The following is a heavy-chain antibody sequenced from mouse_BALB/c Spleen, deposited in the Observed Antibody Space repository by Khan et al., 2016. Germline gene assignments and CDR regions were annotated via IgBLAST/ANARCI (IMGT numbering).Heavy chain of an antibody. Sequence: QGRLQQPGAELGRPGTSVNLSCKASGYSFTSYWTNRVTQRLGQGHEWIGMTYASDSETRLTQKFKVKATLTVDNSSSAAYMQLSCPTSEDSAVYYCARSHCGNHYFDYWGQGTTLTVSS. CDR1: GYSFTSYW. CDR2: TYASDSET. D-gene: IGHD2-1*01. CDR3: ARSHCGNHYFDY. V-gene: IGHV1-61*01. J-gene: IGHJ2*01.